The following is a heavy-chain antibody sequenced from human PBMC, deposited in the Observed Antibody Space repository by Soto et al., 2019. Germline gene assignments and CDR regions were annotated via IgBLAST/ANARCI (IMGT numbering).Heavy chain of an antibody. V-gene: IGHV3-9*01. CDR3: AKVGRQFLFDY. CDR1: GFTFHDYA. Sequence: EVQLVESGGALVPPGRSLRLSCSASGFTFHDYAMHWVRQRPGKGLEWVSGISWSGDSVGYADSVKGRFTISRDNAKNSLYLQMDTLRVEDTAFYYCAKVGRQFLFDYWGQGTLVTVSS. J-gene: IGHJ4*02. CDR2: ISWSGDSV.